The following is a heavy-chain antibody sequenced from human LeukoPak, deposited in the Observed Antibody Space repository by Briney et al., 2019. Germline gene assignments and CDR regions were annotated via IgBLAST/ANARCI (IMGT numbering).Heavy chain of an antibody. CDR3: ARGPEDGYNFDY. CDR2: INPSGGSS. D-gene: IGHD5-24*01. CDR1: GYTFTTYY. J-gene: IGHJ4*02. Sequence: ASVKVSCTASGYTFTTYYIHWVRQAPGQGLEWMGIINPSGGSSTYAQKFQGRVTMTRDTSTTTVYMELSSLRSEDTAVYYCARGPEDGYNFDYWGQGTLVTVSS. V-gene: IGHV1-46*01.